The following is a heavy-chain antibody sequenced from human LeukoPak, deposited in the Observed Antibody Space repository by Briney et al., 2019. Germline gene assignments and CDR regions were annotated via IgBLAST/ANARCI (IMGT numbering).Heavy chain of an antibody. CDR3: AKDTVGATFPGAFDI. J-gene: IGHJ3*02. Sequence: TTSETLSLTCAVYGGSFSYYYWSWIRQPPGKGLEWIGEINHSGSTNYNPSLKGRVTISVDTSKNQFSLKLTSVTAADTAVYYCAKDTVGATFPGAFDIWGQGTMVTVSS. CDR2: INHSGST. CDR1: GGSFSYYY. D-gene: IGHD1-26*01. V-gene: IGHV4-34*01.